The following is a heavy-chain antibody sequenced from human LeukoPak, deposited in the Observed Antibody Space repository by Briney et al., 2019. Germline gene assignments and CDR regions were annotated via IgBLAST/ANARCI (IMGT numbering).Heavy chain of an antibody. Sequence: ASVKVSFKASGYTFTGYYIHWVRQAPGQGLEWMGWIDPNSGGTNYAQKFLGSVTMTGDTSINTAFMELSRLRSDDTAIYYCARGRGTTMVRGVITNYFDLWGRGSLVTVSS. V-gene: IGHV1-2*02. CDR2: IDPNSGGT. CDR3: ARGRGTTMVRGVITNYFDL. J-gene: IGHJ2*01. D-gene: IGHD3-10*01. CDR1: GYTFTGYY.